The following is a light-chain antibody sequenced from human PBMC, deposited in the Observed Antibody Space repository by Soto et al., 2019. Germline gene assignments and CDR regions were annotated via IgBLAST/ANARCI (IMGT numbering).Light chain of an antibody. Sequence: SYELTQPPSVSVAPGETASMTCGGNNIGSKSVHWYQQKPGQAPALVISYDSARPSGIPERFSGSNSGSTATLTISGVEAGDEADYYCQVWDGASDRPVFGGGTKVTVL. V-gene: IGLV3-21*04. CDR2: YDS. CDR3: QVWDGASDRPV. CDR1: NIGSKS. J-gene: IGLJ2*01.